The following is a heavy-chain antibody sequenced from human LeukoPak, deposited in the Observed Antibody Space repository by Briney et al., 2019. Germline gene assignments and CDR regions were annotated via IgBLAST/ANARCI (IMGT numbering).Heavy chain of an antibody. D-gene: IGHD3-3*01. CDR3: ARDRALNDFWSGNIYYFDY. J-gene: IGHJ4*02. CDR2: ISSSSSYI. V-gene: IGHV3-21*01. Sequence: GGSLRLSCAASGFTFSSHAMSWVRQAPGKGLEWVSSISSSSSYIYYADSVKGRFTISRDNAKNSLYLQMNSLRAEDTAVYYCARDRALNDFWSGNIYYFDYWGQGTLVTVSS. CDR1: GFTFSSHA.